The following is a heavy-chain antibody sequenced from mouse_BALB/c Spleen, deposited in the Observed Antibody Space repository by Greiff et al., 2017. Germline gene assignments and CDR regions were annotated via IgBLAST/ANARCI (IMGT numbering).Heavy chain of an antibody. D-gene: IGHD1-1*01. Sequence: QVQLKQPGAELVKPGASVKLSCKASGYTFTSYWMHWVKLRPGQGLEWIGEIDPSDSYTNYNQKFKGKATLTVDKSSSTAYMQLSSLTSEDSAVYYCARGGYGSRTGYFDVWGAGTTVTVSS. J-gene: IGHJ1*01. CDR2: IDPSDSYT. CDR1: GYTFTSYW. CDR3: ARGGYGSRTGYFDV. V-gene: IGHV1-69*02.